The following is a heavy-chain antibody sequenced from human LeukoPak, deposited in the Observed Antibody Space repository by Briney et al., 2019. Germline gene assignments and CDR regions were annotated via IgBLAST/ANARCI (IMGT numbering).Heavy chain of an antibody. J-gene: IGHJ6*03. CDR2: ISGSAGTT. CDR3: AKCQGWNYNSYYMDV. V-gene: IGHV3-23*01. CDR1: DLPFTNYA. Sequence: GGSLILSCAASDLPFTNYAMTWVRQAPGKGLEWVSGISGSAGTTYYPDSVKGRFTISRDDSKHTLHLQMNGLRAQDTAGYYCAKCQGWNYNSYYMDVWGKGTTVTVSS. D-gene: IGHD6-19*01.